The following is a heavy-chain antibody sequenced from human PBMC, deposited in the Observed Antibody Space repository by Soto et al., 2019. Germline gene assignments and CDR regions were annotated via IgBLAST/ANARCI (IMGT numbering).Heavy chain of an antibody. CDR3: ARDMGYSSYRGGYGMDV. J-gene: IGHJ6*02. Sequence: QVQLVQSGAEVKKPGSSVKVSCKASGGTFSSYTISWVRQAPGQGLEWMGRIIPILGIANYAQKFQGRVTITADKSTSTAYMELSSLRSEDTAVYYCARDMGYSSYRGGYGMDVWGQGTTVTVSS. CDR1: GGTFSSYT. CDR2: IIPILGIA. V-gene: IGHV1-69*08. D-gene: IGHD6-13*01.